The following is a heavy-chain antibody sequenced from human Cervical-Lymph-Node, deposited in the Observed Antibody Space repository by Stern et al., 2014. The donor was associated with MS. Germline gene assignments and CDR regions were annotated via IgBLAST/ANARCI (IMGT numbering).Heavy chain of an antibody. Sequence: DVQLEEAGGGVIQPGGSLRLSCTASGFTVSRDYMTWVRQAPGKGLEWLSLITNVGSAFYTDSVKGRFTISRDDSKNTVYLHMTSLRAEDTAMYYCARDTSSPERSDWWGQGTLVTVSS. D-gene: IGHD1-1*01. V-gene: IGHV3-53*01. CDR2: ITNVGSA. J-gene: IGHJ4*02. CDR1: GFTVSRDY. CDR3: ARDTSSPERSDW.